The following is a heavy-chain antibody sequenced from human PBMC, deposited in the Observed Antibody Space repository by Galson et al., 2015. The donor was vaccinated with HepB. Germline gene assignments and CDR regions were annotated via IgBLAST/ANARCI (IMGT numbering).Heavy chain of an antibody. Sequence: QSGAEVKKPGESLKISCKGSGYSFTSYWIGWVRQMPGKGLEWMGIIYPGDSDTRYSPSFQGQVTISADKSISTAYLQWSSLKASDTAMYYCARLYPELRHLTNVDIVATPADYWGQGTLVTVSS. J-gene: IGHJ4*02. CDR1: GYSFTSYW. CDR2: IYPGDSDT. CDR3: ARLYPELRHLTNVDIVATPADY. V-gene: IGHV5-51*03. D-gene: IGHD5-12*01.